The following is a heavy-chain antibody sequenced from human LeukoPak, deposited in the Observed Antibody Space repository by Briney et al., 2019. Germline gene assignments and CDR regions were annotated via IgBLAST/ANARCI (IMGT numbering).Heavy chain of an antibody. D-gene: IGHD3-10*01. CDR2: ISGSGGST. CDR3: ARDKDDSGIYGAFDI. V-gene: IGHV3-23*01. CDR1: GFTFSSYA. Sequence: PGGSLRLSCAASGFTFSSYAMSWVRQAPGKGLEWVSAISGSGGSTYYADSVKGRFTISRDNSKNTLYLQMNSLRAEDTAVYYCARDKDDSGIYGAFDIWGQGTMVTVSS. J-gene: IGHJ3*02.